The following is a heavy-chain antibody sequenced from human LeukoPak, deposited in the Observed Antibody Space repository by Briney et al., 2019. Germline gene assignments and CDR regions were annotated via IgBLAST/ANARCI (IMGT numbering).Heavy chain of an antibody. J-gene: IGHJ3*02. D-gene: IGHD3-3*01. CDR2: IIPILGTA. V-gene: IGHV1-69*13. Sequence: ASVKVSCKASGGTFSSYAISWVRQAPGQGLEWMGGIIPILGTANYAQKFQGRVTITADESTSTAYMELSSLRPEDTAVYYCARDIVDFWSGYYTPDAFDIWGQGTMVTVSS. CDR1: GGTFSSYA. CDR3: ARDIVDFWSGYYTPDAFDI.